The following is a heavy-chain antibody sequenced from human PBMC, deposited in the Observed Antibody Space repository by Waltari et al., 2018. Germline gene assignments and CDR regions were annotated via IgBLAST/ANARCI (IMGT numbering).Heavy chain of an antibody. J-gene: IGHJ3*02. V-gene: IGHV3-30*02. CDR3: AKESIAAAAGLDAFDI. CDR2: IRYDGSNK. CDR1: GFTFSSYG. D-gene: IGHD6-13*01. Sequence: QVQLVASGGGVVQPGGSLRLSCAASGFTFSSYGMHWVRQAPGKGLEWVAFIRYDGSNKYYADSVKGRFTISRDNSKNTLYLQMNSLRAEDTAVYYCAKESIAAAAGLDAFDIWGQGTMVTVSS.